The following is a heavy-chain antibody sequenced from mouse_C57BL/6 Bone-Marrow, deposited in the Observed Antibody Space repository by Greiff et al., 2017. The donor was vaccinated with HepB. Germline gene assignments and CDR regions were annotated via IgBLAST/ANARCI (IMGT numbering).Heavy chain of an antibody. CDR2: IDPSDSET. Sequence: VQLQQPGAELVRPGSSVKLSCKASGYTFTSYWMHWVKQRPIQGLEWIGNIDPSDSETHYNQKFKDKATLTVDKSSSTAYMQLSSLTSEDSAVYYCARELRFYYFDYWGQGTTLTVSS. D-gene: IGHD1-1*01. CDR3: ARELRFYYFDY. CDR1: GYTFTSYW. V-gene: IGHV1-52*01. J-gene: IGHJ2*01.